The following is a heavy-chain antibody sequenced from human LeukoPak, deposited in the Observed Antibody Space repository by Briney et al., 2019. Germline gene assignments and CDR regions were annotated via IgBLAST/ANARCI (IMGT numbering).Heavy chain of an antibody. J-gene: IGHJ4*02. D-gene: IGHD1-26*01. CDR3: AKLVGATPLFDY. CDR2: IYYSGST. V-gene: IGHV4-59*08. Sequence: SETLSLTCTVSGGSISSYYWSWIRQPPGKGLEWIGYIYYSGSTNYNPSLKSRVTISVDTSKNQFSLKLSSVTAADTAVYYCAKLVGATPLFDYWGQGTLVTVSS. CDR1: GGSISSYY.